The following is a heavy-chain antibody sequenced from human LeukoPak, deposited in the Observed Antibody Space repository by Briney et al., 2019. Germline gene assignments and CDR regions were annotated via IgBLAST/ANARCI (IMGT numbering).Heavy chain of an antibody. D-gene: IGHD4-23*01. J-gene: IGHJ4*02. V-gene: IGHV1-18*01. CDR1: GYTFTSYG. CDR2: ISAYNGNT. Sequence: ASVKVSCKASGYTFTSYGISWVRQAPGQGLEWMGWISAYNGNTNYAQKFQGRVTMTRDTSISTAYMELSRLRSDDTAVYYCARDCNDYGGNSFGCWGQGTLVTVSS. CDR3: ARDCNDYGGNSFGC.